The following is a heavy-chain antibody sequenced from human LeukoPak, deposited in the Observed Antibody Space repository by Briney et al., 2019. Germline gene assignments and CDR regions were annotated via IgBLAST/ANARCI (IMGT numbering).Heavy chain of an antibody. CDR1: GFTFSSYA. Sequence: PGGSLRLSCAASGFTFSSYAMHWVRQAPGKGLEWVAVISYDGSNKYHADSVKGRFTISRDNSKNTLYLQMNSLRAEDTAVYYCARARYDSSGYYLDYWGQGTLVTVSS. CDR3: ARARYDSSGYYLDY. J-gene: IGHJ4*02. V-gene: IGHV3-30-3*01. D-gene: IGHD3-22*01. CDR2: ISYDGSNK.